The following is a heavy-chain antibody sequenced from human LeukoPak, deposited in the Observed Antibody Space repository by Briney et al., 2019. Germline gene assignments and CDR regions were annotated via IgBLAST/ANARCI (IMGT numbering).Heavy chain of an antibody. CDR3: ARDSGIYDSSGYYGLSYYGMDV. CDR2: ISGSGGST. J-gene: IGHJ6*02. Sequence: PGGSLRLSCAASGFTFASYAMTWVRQAPGKGLEWFSAISGSGGSTYYADSVKGWFTISRDNYKNTLYLQMNSLRAEDTAVYYCARDSGIYDSSGYYGLSYYGMDVWGQGTTVTAS. V-gene: IGHV3-23*01. D-gene: IGHD3-22*01. CDR1: GFTFASYA.